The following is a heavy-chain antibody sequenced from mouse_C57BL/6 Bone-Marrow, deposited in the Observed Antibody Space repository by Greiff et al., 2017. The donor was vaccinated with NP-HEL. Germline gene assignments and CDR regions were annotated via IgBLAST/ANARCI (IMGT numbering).Heavy chain of an antibody. V-gene: IGHV1-7*01. CDR1: GYTFTSYW. J-gene: IGHJ1*03. CDR2: INPSSGYT. D-gene: IGHD1-3*01. CDR3: ANSVESGYFDD. Sequence: QVQLQQSGAELAKPGASVKLSCKASGYTFTSYWMHWVKQRPGQGLEWIGDINPSSGYTKYNQKFKDKVTMTADKSYSTAYMQLSSLTYEDSEVFDCANSVESGYFDDWGTGTPVTVSS.